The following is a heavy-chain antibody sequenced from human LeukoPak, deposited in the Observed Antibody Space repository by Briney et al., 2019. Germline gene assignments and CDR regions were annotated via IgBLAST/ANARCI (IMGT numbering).Heavy chain of an antibody. CDR1: GFTFSDYY. CDR3: ARVALSMGENGFDI. CDR2: ISSSSSYT. J-gene: IGHJ3*02. V-gene: IGHV3-11*06. D-gene: IGHD2/OR15-2a*01. Sequence: GGSLRLSCAASGFTFSDYYMSWIRQAPGKGLEWVSYISSSSSYTNYADSVKGRFTISRDNAKNSLYLQVNSLRAEDTALYYCARVALSMGENGFDIWGQGTMVTVSS.